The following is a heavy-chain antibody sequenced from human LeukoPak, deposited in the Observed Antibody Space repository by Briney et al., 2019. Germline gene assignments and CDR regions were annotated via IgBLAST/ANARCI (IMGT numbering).Heavy chain of an antibody. V-gene: IGHV1-2*02. Sequence: ASVKVSCKASGYTFTGYYMHWVRQAPGQGLEWMGWINPNSGGTNYAQKFQGRVTMTRDTSISTAYMELRSLRSDDTAVYYCARRIIGASGSNFDYWGQGTLVTVSS. D-gene: IGHD5-12*01. CDR2: INPNSGGT. J-gene: IGHJ4*02. CDR1: GYTFTGYY. CDR3: ARRIIGASGSNFDY.